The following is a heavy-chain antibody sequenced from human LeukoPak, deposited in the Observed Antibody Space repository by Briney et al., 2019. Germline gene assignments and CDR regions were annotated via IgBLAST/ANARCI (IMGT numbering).Heavy chain of an antibody. CDR1: GFTFSSYW. CDR2: IKQDGSEK. CDR3: ARGGSGYYPSLFDY. J-gene: IGHJ4*02. D-gene: IGHD3-22*01. Sequence: GGSLRLSCAASGFTFSSYWMSWVRQAPGKGLEWVANIKQDGSEKYYVDSVKGRFTISRDNAKNSLYLQMNSLRAEDTAVYYCARGGSGYYPSLFDYWGQGTLVTVSS. V-gene: IGHV3-7*01.